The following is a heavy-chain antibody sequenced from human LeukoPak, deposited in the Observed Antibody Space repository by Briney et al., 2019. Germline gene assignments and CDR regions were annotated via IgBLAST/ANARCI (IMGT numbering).Heavy chain of an antibody. D-gene: IGHD5-12*01. CDR1: GXTFSNCA. V-gene: IGHV3-23*01. CDR2: ISGSGGTT. Sequence: GGSLRLSRATSGXTFSNCAVSWVRQAPGKGQEWVSSISGSGGTTYYADSVKGRFTISRDNSKNTLYLQMNSLRAEDTAVYYCAKDPYRASSGLVDYWGQGTLVTVSS. CDR3: AKDPYRASSGLVDY. J-gene: IGHJ4*02.